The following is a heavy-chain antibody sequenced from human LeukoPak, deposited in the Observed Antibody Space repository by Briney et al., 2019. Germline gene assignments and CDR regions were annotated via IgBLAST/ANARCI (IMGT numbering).Heavy chain of an antibody. CDR1: GFPFSRYA. CDR2: RSHDGGIE. D-gene: IGHD6-13*01. V-gene: IGHV3-30-3*01. J-gene: IGHJ6*03. Sequence: PGTSLRLSCAASGFPFSRYAVHWVRQAPGKGLEWVALRSHDGGIEDYADSVKGRFTISGDNSRNTLYLQMNSLKPEDTAVYYCARGSIAATGSSKGYMDVWGKGTTVTVSS. CDR3: ARGSIAATGSSKGYMDV.